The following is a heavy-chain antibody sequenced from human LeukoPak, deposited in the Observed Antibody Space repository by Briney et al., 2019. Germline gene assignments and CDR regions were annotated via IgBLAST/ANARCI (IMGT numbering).Heavy chain of an antibody. Sequence: ASVKVSCKASGYSFTAYYMHWVRQAPGQGLEWMGWINPNSGGTNYAQKFQGRVTMTRDTSISTAYMELSRLRSDDTAVYYCARDYDSSGYLSKYYYYYMDVWGKGTTVTVSS. J-gene: IGHJ6*03. CDR2: INPNSGGT. D-gene: IGHD3-22*01. V-gene: IGHV1-2*02. CDR3: ARDYDSSGYLSKYYYYYMDV. CDR1: GYSFTAYY.